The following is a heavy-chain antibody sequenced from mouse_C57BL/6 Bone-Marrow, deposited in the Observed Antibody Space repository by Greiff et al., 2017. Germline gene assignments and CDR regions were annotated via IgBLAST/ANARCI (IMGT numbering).Heavy chain of an antibody. D-gene: IGHD2-1*01. CDR1: GFNIKDDY. J-gene: IGHJ2*01. CDR3: SPFRYGNFLYYFDY. V-gene: IGHV14-4*01. CDR2: IDPENGDT. Sequence: VQLKQSGAELVRPGASVKLSCTASGFNIKDDYMHWVKQRPEQGLEWIGWIDPENGDTEYASKFQGKATITADTSSNTAYLQLSSLTSEDTAVYYCSPFRYGNFLYYFDYWGQGTTLTVSS.